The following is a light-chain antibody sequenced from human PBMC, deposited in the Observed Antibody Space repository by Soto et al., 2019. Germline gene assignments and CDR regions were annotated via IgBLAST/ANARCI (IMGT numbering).Light chain of an antibody. J-gene: IGLJ1*01. V-gene: IGLV2-14*01. Sequence: QSALTQPASVSGSPGQSITISCTGTSSDVGGYNYVSWYQQHPGKTPKLMIYDVSYRPSGVSNRFSGSKSGNTASLTISGLQAEDEADYYSSSYTSSSTLEVFGTGTKVTVL. CDR3: SSYTSSSTLEV. CDR1: SSDVGGYNY. CDR2: DVS.